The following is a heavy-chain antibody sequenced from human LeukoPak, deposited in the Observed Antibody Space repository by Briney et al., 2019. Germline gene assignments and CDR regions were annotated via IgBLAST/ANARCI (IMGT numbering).Heavy chain of an antibody. D-gene: IGHD3-22*01. CDR1: GFTFSNYG. CDR3: ARDGGYYYDL. V-gene: IGHV3-33*01. CDR2: IWYDGSNK. J-gene: IGHJ4*02. Sequence: GGSLRLSCAASGFTFSNYGMHWVRQAPGKGLEWVAYIWYDGSNKYYTDSVKGRFTISRDNSENTLYLQMNSLRAEDTAVYYCARDGGYYYDLWGQGTLVTVSS.